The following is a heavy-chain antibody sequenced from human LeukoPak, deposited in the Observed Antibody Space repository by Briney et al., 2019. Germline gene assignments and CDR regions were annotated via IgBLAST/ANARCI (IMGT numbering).Heavy chain of an antibody. CDR3: ARDLVYYDSSGE. CDR2: ISAYNGNT. D-gene: IGHD3-22*01. Sequence: ASVKVSCKASGYTFTSYGNSWVRQAPGQGLEWMGWISAYNGNTNYAQKFQGRVTMTTDTSTSTAYMELRSLRSDDTAVYYCARDLVYYDSSGEWGQGTLVTVSS. V-gene: IGHV1-18*01. CDR1: GYTFTSYG. J-gene: IGHJ4*02.